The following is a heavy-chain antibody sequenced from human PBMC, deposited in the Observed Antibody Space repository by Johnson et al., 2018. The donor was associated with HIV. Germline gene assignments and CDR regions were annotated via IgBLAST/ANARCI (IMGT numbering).Heavy chain of an antibody. Sequence: QMQLVESGGGVVQPGRSLRLSCAASGFTFSSYAMHWVRQAPDKGLEWVAVISYDGSYKYYADSVKGRFTISRDNSKNTLYLQMNSLSAEDTAVYYCARDRGRGYNYGWGAFDIWGQGTMVTVSS. CDR2: ISYDGSYK. V-gene: IGHV3-30-3*01. D-gene: IGHD5-18*01. J-gene: IGHJ3*02. CDR3: ARDRGRGYNYGWGAFDI. CDR1: GFTFSSYA.